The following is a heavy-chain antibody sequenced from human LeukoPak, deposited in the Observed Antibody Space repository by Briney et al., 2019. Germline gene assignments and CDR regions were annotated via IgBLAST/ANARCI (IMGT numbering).Heavy chain of an antibody. CDR3: ARVRDGYNSTDYSAVSPFDY. D-gene: IGHD5-24*01. Sequence: ASVKVSCKASGYTFTSYGISWVRQAPGQGLEWMGWINPNSGGTNYAQKFQGRVTMTRDTSISTAYMELSRLRSDDTAVYYCARVRDGYNSTDYSAVSPFDYWGQGTLVTVSS. J-gene: IGHJ4*02. CDR2: INPNSGGT. V-gene: IGHV1-2*02. CDR1: GYTFTSYG.